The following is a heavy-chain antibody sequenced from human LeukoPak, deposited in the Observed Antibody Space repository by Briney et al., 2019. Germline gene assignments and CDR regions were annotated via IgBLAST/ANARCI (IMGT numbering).Heavy chain of an antibody. Sequence: GGSLRLSCAASGFTFSSYGMSWVGQAPGKGLEWVSAISGSGGSTYYADSVKGRFTISRDNSKNTLYLQMNSLRAEDTAVYYCAKGGYYGSGALIAFDIWGQGTMVTVSS. CDR1: GFTFSSYG. D-gene: IGHD3-10*01. CDR2: ISGSGGST. CDR3: AKGGYYGSGALIAFDI. J-gene: IGHJ3*02. V-gene: IGHV3-23*01.